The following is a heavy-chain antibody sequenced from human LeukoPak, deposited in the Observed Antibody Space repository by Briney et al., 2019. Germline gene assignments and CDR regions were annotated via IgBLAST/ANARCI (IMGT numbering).Heavy chain of an antibody. D-gene: IGHD1-26*01. CDR2: IRYDGTRK. J-gene: IGHJ4*02. CDR3: ANGSPPDASPDQ. Sequence: PGGSLRLSCAASGFTFSSYWMHWVRQAPGKGLEWVTFIRYDGTRKYYVDSVKGRFTISRDNSKNTLYLEMNSLRPEDTAVYYCANGSPPDASPDQWGRGTLVTVSS. CDR1: GFTFSSYW. V-gene: IGHV3-30*02.